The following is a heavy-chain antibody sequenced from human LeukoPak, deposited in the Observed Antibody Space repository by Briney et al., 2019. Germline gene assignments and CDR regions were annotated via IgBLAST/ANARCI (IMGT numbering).Heavy chain of an antibody. CDR2: INHSGST. D-gene: IGHD4-17*01. J-gene: IGHJ4*02. CDR3: ARGSADGDYLFF. CDR1: GGSYSGYY. V-gene: IGHV4-34*01. Sequence: PSETLSLTCAVYGGSYSGYYWSWIRQPPGKGLEWIGEINHSGSTNYNPSLKSRVTISVDTSKNQFSLKLSSVTAADTAVYYCARGSADGDYLFFWGQGTLVTVSS.